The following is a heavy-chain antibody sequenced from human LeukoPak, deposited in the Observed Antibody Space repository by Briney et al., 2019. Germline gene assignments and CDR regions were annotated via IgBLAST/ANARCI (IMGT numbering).Heavy chain of an antibody. D-gene: IGHD1-26*01. V-gene: IGHV3-53*01. CDR3: AKDRTVGASYWYFDL. CDR1: GFTVSSDS. CDR2: IYSGGYT. J-gene: IGHJ2*01. Sequence: PGGSLRLSCAASGFTVSSDSMSWVRQAPGKGLEWVSIIYSGGYTYYGGSVKGRFTNSRDNSKNTLYLQMNSLRAEDTAIYYCAKDRTVGASYWYFDLWGRGTLVTVSS.